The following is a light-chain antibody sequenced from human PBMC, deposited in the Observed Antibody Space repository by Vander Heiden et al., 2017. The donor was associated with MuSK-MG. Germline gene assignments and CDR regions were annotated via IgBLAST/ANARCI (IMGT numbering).Light chain of an antibody. CDR3: QPMIT. V-gene: IGKV3-20*01. CDR1: QSVSSKY. CDR2: EAS. J-gene: IGKJ2*01. Sequence: EIVLTQSPGTLSLSPGERATLSCRTSQSVSSKYLAWYQQKPGQAPRLRIYEASSRATGIKDRLSGSGSGTDFTRTSSRMEADDFEVHDGQPMITFGQGTKMDIK.